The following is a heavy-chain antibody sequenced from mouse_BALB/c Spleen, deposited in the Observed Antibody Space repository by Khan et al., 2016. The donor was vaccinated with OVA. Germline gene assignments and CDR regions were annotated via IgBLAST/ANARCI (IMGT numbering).Heavy chain of an antibody. Sequence: QVQLKESGTELARPGASVKLSCKASGYTFTSYWMQWVKQRPGQGLEWIGAIYPGDGNTWYTQKVKGKATLSTDKSSSTVYMQLSSLASEDPAVYYCARGGSTTGYFDYWGQGTTLTVSS. V-gene: IGHV1-87*01. CDR1: GYTFTSYW. D-gene: IGHD1-1*01. CDR2: IYPGDGNT. CDR3: ARGGSTTGYFDY. J-gene: IGHJ2*01.